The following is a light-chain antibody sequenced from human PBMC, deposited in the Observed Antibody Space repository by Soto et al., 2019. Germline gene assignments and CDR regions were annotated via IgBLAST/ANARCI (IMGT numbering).Light chain of an antibody. Sequence: EILLTQCPGTLCLCLREKASLSXAASQSVSSSYLAWYQQKPGQAPRLLIYGASSRAAGIPDRFSGSRSGTDFTLTISSLEPEDFAVYYCQQYASSPRTFGQGTRLEIK. V-gene: IGKV3-20*01. CDR2: GAS. CDR1: QSVSSSY. J-gene: IGKJ5*01. CDR3: QQYASSPRT.